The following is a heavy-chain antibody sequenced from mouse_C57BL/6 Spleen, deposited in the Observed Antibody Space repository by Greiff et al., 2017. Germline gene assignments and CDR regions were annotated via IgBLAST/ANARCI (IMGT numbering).Heavy chain of an antibody. J-gene: IGHJ2*01. CDR3: ARNDGYLDY. CDR1: GFTFSSYG. CDR2: ISSGGSYN. V-gene: IGHV5-6*01. Sequence: EVQGVESGGDLVKPGGSLKLSCAASGFTFSSYGMSWVRQTPDKRLEWVATISSGGSYNYYPDSVKGRFTISRDNAKNTLYLQMSSLKSEDTAMYYCARNDGYLDYWGQGTTLTVSS. D-gene: IGHD2-3*01.